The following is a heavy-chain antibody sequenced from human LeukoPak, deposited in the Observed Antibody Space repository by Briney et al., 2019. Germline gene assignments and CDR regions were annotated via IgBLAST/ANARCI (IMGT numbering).Heavy chain of an antibody. J-gene: IGHJ4*02. Sequence: GGSLRLSCAASGFTFDDYAMHWVRQAPGKGLEWVSGISWNSGSIGYADSVKGRFTISRDNAKNSLYLQMNSLRAEDTALYYCAKGERVVVITTGFDYWGQGTLVTASS. V-gene: IGHV3-9*01. CDR3: AKGERVVVITTGFDY. CDR1: GFTFDDYA. CDR2: ISWNSGSI. D-gene: IGHD3-22*01.